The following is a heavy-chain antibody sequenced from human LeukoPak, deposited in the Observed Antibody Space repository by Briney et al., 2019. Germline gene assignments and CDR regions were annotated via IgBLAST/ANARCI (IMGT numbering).Heavy chain of an antibody. V-gene: IGHV4-59*08. CDR2: IYYSGST. D-gene: IGHD2-15*01. J-gene: IGHJ4*02. CDR3: ARTYCSGGSCHFDY. Sequence: SETLSLTCTVSGGSMRSYYWSWIRQPPGKGPEWIGYIYYSGSTSYNPSSLKSRVTISVDTPKNQFSLKVSSVTAADTAFYYCARTYCSGGSCHFDYWGQGTLVTVSS. CDR1: GGSMRSYY.